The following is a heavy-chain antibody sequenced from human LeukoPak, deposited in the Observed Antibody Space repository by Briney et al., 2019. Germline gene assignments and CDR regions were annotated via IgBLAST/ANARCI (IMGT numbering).Heavy chain of an antibody. Sequence: PGGSLRVSCVVSGITLSNYGMSWVRQAPGKGLEWVSGISERGGSANYADSVKGRFIISRDTSKNTVYLQMNSLRVEDTAVYFCAKRGIVIRAVIIIGFHKEAYYFDYWGQGILVTVAS. CDR1: GITLSNYG. CDR3: AKRGIVIRAVIIIGFHKEAYYFDY. CDR2: ISERGGSA. D-gene: IGHD3-10*01. V-gene: IGHV3-23*01. J-gene: IGHJ4*02.